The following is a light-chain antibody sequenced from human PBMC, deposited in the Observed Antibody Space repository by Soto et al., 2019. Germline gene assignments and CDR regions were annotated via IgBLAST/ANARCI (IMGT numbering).Light chain of an antibody. CDR3: SSYTTTSTYV. Sequence: QSVLTQPASVSGSPGQSITISCTGSCSDVGAYKYVSWFQQHPGKAPKLMIYEVSNRPSGVSNRFSGSKSGNTASLTISGLQAEDEADYYCSSYTTTSTYVFGTGTKVTVL. CDR2: EVS. CDR1: CSDVGAYKY. J-gene: IGLJ1*01. V-gene: IGLV2-14*01.